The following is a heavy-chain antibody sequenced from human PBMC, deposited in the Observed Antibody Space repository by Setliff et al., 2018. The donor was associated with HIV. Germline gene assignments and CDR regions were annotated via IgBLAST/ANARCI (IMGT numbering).Heavy chain of an antibody. J-gene: IGHJ4*02. Sequence: GGSLRLSCAASGFIFNTYWMHWVRQAPGKGLEWVANIKEDGSEKYYMDSVKGRFTISRDDAKKSKSTLYLQMNSLRAEDTAVYYCAKKTAAYTSGSWLHYWGQGTLVTVSS. CDR2: IKEDGSEK. CDR1: GFIFNTYW. D-gene: IGHD3-10*01. V-gene: IGHV3-7*03. CDR3: AKKTAAYTSGSWLHY.